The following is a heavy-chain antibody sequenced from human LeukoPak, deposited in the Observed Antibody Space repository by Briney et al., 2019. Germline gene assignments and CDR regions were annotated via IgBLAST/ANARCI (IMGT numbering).Heavy chain of an antibody. V-gene: IGHV3-15*01. CDR2: IKSKTDGGTT. J-gene: IGHJ4*02. D-gene: IGHD5-18*01. CDR3: TTLPYSYGFQYYFDY. CDR1: GFTFSNAW. Sequence: GGSLRLSCAASGFTFSNAWMSWVRQAPGKGLEWVGRIKSKTDGGTTDYAAPVKGRFTISRDDSKNTLYLQMNSLKTEDTAVYYCTTLPYSYGFQYYFDYWGQGTLVTVSS.